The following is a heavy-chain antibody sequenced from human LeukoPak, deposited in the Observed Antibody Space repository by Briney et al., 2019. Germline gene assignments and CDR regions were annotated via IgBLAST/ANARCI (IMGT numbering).Heavy chain of an antibody. J-gene: IGHJ4*02. Sequence: GGTVRLSCEASGFTFSSYAMSWVRQAPGKGLEWVSVISGSGDSTYYADSVEGRCTISRDNSKDALYLQMNSLRAEDTAVYYCARVGYSGYDYDYWGQGTVVTDSS. CDR2: ISGSGDST. V-gene: IGHV3-23*01. CDR1: GFTFSSYA. D-gene: IGHD5-12*01. CDR3: ARVGYSGYDYDY.